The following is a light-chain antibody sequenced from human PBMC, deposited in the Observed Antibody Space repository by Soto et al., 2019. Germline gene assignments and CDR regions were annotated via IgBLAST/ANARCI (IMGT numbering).Light chain of an antibody. Sequence: IVVTQSPGTLSLSPGEGATLSCRASQSVSSNLAWYQQKPGQAPSRLIYGASTRATGTPARFSGSGSGTEFTLTISSLQSEDFAVYYCQQYIRWPLTFGGGTKVDIK. CDR2: GAS. J-gene: IGKJ4*01. V-gene: IGKV3-15*01. CDR3: QQYIRWPLT. CDR1: QSVSSN.